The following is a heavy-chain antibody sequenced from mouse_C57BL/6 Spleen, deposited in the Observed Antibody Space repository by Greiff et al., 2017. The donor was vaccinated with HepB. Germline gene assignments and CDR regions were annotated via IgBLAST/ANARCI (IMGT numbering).Heavy chain of an antibody. Sequence: DVMLVESGGGLVKPGGSLKLSCAASGFTFSSYTMSWVRQTPEKRLEWVATISGGGGNTYYPDSVKGRFTISRDNAKNTLYLQMSSLRSEDTALYYCARPSTGTTFDYWGQGTTLTVSS. CDR1: GFTFSSYT. CDR3: ARPSTGTTFDY. J-gene: IGHJ2*01. CDR2: ISGGGGNT. V-gene: IGHV5-9*01. D-gene: IGHD4-1*02.